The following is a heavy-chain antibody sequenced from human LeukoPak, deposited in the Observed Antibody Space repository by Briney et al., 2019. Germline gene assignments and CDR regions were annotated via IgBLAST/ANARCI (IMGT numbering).Heavy chain of an antibody. CDR3: ARPTVPPLTYYYYYMDV. Sequence: PSETLSLTCTVSGYSISSGHYWGWIRQPPGKGLEWIGSIYHSGSTYYNPSLKSRVTISVDTSKNQFSLKLSSVTAADTAVYYCARPTVPPLTYYYYYMDVWGKGTTVTVSS. D-gene: IGHD1-1*01. J-gene: IGHJ6*03. CDR1: GYSISSGHY. CDR2: IYHSGST. V-gene: IGHV4-38-2*02.